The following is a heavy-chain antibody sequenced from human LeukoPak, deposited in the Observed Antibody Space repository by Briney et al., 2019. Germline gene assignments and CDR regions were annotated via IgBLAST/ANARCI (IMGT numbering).Heavy chain of an antibody. Sequence: GGSLRLSCAASGFTFSSYSMNWVRQAPGKGLEWVSYISSSGSRIYYEDSVKGRFTISRDNAKNSLYLQMNSLRAEDTAVYYCAELGITMIGGVWGKGTTVTISS. V-gene: IGHV3-48*04. CDR3: AELGITMIGGV. CDR1: GFTFSSYS. CDR2: ISSSGSRI. D-gene: IGHD3-10*02. J-gene: IGHJ6*04.